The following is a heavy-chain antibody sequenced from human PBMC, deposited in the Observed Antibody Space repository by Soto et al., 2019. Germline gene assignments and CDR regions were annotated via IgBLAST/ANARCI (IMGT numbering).Heavy chain of an antibody. CDR1: VDSFTSYW. CDR3: ARLYSNYCDY. Sequence: GESLKISSKGAVDSFTSYWITWVRQMPGKGLECMGRIDPSDSYTNYSPSFQGHVTISADKSISTAYLQWSSLKASDTAMYYCARLYSNYCDYWGQGTLLTVSS. D-gene: IGHD4-4*01. V-gene: IGHV5-10-1*01. J-gene: IGHJ4*02. CDR2: IDPSDSYT.